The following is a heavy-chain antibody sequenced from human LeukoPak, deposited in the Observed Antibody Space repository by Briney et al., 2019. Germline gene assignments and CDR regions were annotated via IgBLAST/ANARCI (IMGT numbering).Heavy chain of an antibody. CDR1: GYCFNSYW. Sequence: GESLKISSKGSGYCFNSYWIGWVRHMAGEGQEWVGIIYPGDSDTRYSPSFQGQVTISADKSISTAYLQWSSLKASDTAMYYCARGQQLVSVDYWGQGTLVTVSS. CDR3: ARGQQLVSVDY. V-gene: IGHV5-51*01. J-gene: IGHJ4*02. CDR2: IYPGDSDT. D-gene: IGHD6-13*01.